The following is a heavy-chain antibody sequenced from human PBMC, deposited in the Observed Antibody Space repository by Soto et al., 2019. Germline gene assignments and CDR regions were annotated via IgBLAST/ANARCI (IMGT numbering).Heavy chain of an antibody. CDR3: VRESSTSTPI. Sequence: ASVKVSCKASGYTFTTYDINWVRQASGQGLEWMGWANPNSANTGYAQKFRGRVSMTRNTSINTAFMELSSLRSEDTAVYYCVRESSTSTPIWGQGTVVTVSS. D-gene: IGHD2-2*01. J-gene: IGHJ4*03. V-gene: IGHV1-8*01. CDR1: GYTFTTYD. CDR2: ANPNSANT.